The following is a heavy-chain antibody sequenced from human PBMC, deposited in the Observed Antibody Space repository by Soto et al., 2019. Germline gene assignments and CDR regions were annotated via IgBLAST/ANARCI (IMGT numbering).Heavy chain of an antibody. D-gene: IGHD7-27*01. V-gene: IGHV1-8*01. CDR3: AKGPRNWGFDY. CDR2: MNPDSGVA. Sequence: QVQLLQSGAEVKKPGASVKVSCKASGYIFTSDDINWVRQAPGQGREWMGWMNPDSGVAAYAQNFQGRVSMTRDTSISTAFMELTSLTSEDTAVYYCAKGPRNWGFDYWGQGTLVIVSS. J-gene: IGHJ4*02. CDR1: GYIFTSDD.